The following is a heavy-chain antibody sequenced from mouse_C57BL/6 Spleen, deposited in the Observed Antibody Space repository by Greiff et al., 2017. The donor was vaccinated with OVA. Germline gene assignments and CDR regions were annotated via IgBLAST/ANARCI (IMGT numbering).Heavy chain of an antibody. CDR1: GFTFTDYY. J-gene: IGHJ3*01. D-gene: IGHD4-1*01. Sequence: EVQVVESGGGLVQPGGSLSLSCAASGFTFTDYYMSWVRQPPGKALEWLGFIRNKANGYTTEYSASVKGRFTISRDNSQSILYLQMNALRAEDSATYYCARWGSYWDEGFAYWGQGTLVTVSA. V-gene: IGHV7-3*01. CDR2: IRNKANGYTT. CDR3: ARWGSYWDEGFAY.